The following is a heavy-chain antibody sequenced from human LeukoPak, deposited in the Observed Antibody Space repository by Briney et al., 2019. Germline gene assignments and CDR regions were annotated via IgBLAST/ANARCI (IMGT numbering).Heavy chain of an antibody. CDR1: GGTFSSYT. V-gene: IGHV1-69*04. D-gene: IGHD6-6*01. CDR3: ARDPEQLGWFDP. CDR2: IIPILGIA. Sequence: GASVKVSCKASGGTFSSYTISWVRQAPGQGLEWMGRIIPILGIANYAQKFQGRVTITADKSTSTAYMELSSLRSEDTAVYYCARDPEQLGWFDPWGQGTLVTVSS. J-gene: IGHJ5*02.